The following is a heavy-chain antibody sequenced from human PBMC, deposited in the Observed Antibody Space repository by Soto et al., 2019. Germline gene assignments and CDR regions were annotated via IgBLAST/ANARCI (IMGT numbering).Heavy chain of an antibody. V-gene: IGHV4-30-4*01. J-gene: IGHJ4*02. D-gene: IGHD3-9*01. Sequence: SEPLSLTCTVSGVSSTSGDYYFSLIRQPPGKGLEWIGYIYYSGSTYYTPSLKSRVTIAVDTSKNQFSLKLSSVTPEDTAVYFCAGGPSLTGSFFDSWGQGILVSVSS. CDR2: IYYSGST. CDR3: AGGPSLTGSFFDS. CDR1: GVSSTSGDYY.